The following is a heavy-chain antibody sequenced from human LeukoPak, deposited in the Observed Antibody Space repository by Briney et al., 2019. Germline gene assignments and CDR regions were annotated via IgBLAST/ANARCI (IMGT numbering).Heavy chain of an antibody. Sequence: GGSLRLSCAASGFTFSSYAMHWVRQAPGKGLEWVAFIRHDESVRYYADSVKGRFTISRDNSKNTLSLQMNSLRPEDTAVYYCAKGPSQGATWLGDYWGQGILVTVSS. CDR1: GFTFSSYA. J-gene: IGHJ4*02. D-gene: IGHD6-19*01. V-gene: IGHV3-30*02. CDR2: IRHDESVR. CDR3: AKGPSQGATWLGDY.